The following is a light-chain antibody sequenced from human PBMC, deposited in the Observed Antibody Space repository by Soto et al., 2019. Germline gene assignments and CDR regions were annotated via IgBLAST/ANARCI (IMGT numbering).Light chain of an antibody. J-gene: IGKJ1*01. Sequence: DIQMTQSPSSLSAYVGDRVTITCRASQSISSYLNWYQQKPGKAPKLLIYAASSLQSGVPSRFSGSGAGTDFTLTISSLQPEDFATYYCQQSYSTPPTCGQGTKVEIK. CDR1: QSISSY. CDR3: QQSYSTPPT. V-gene: IGKV1-39*01. CDR2: AAS.